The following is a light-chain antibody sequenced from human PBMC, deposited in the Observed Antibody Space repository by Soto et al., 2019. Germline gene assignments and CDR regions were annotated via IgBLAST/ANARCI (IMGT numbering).Light chain of an antibody. CDR1: SSDVGAYNS. CDR3: SSYAGSKYV. Sequence: QSALTQPPSASGSPGQSVTISCTGTSSDVGAYNSVSWYQQHPGKAPKLMIYEVSKRPSGVPDRFSGSKSGNTASLTVSGLQAEDEADYYCSSYAGSKYVFGTGTQLTVL. CDR2: EVS. J-gene: IGLJ1*01. V-gene: IGLV2-8*01.